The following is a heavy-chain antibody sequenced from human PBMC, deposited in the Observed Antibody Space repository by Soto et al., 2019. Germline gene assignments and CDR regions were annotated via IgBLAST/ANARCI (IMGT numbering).Heavy chain of an antibody. D-gene: IGHD6-19*01. CDR3: AKGVPGIAVAGTGYFQH. Sequence: GGSLRLSCAASGFTLNSFFMHWVRQAPGKGLMWVSRINNEGSSTTYADSVKGRFTISRDNAKNTLYLQMNSLRAEDTAVYYCAKGVPGIAVAGTGYFQHWGQGTLVTVSS. CDR1: GFTLNSFF. CDR2: INNEGSST. V-gene: IGHV3-74*01. J-gene: IGHJ1*01.